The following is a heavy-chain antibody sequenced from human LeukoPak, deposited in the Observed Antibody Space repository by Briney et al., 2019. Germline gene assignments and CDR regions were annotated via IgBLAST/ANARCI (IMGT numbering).Heavy chain of an antibody. D-gene: IGHD4-17*01. CDR3: ARHGDYGDYPDAFDI. Sequence: SETLSLTCAVYGGSFSGYYWSWIRQPPGKGLEWIGEINHSGSTNYNPSLKSRVTISVDTSKNQFSLKLSSVTAADTAVYYCARHGDYGDYPDAFDIWGQGTMVTVSS. CDR1: GGSFSGYY. V-gene: IGHV4-34*01. CDR2: INHSGST. J-gene: IGHJ3*02.